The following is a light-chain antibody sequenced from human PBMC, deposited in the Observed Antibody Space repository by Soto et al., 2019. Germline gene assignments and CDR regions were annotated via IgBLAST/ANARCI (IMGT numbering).Light chain of an antibody. CDR1: QSVTSNF. Sequence: IVLTQSPGTLSLSPGERATLSCRASQSVTSNFLAWYQQKPGQAPRLLIYGVSSRASGVPDRFSGSGSGTDFTLTISRLEPEDFAVYYCQQYGTSRGSFGQGTKLEI. J-gene: IGKJ2*03. CDR3: QQYGTSRGS. V-gene: IGKV3-20*01. CDR2: GVS.